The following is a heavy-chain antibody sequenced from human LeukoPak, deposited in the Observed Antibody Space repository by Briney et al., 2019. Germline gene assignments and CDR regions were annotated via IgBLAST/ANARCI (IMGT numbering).Heavy chain of an antibody. CDR2: ISATDDRT. V-gene: IGHV3-23*01. CDR1: GFTFSNYA. D-gene: IGHD3-22*01. CDR3: AKDASSAYTFYFDF. Sequence: GGSLRLSCAASGFTFSNYAMNWVRQATGKGLEWVSGISATDDRTYYADSVRGRFTISRDNSKNTLYLQMNSLRAEDTALYYCAKDASSAYTFYFDFWGQGTLVTVSS. J-gene: IGHJ4*02.